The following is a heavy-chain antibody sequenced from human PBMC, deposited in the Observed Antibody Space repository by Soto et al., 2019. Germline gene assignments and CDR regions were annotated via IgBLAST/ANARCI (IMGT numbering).Heavy chain of an antibody. CDR3: ERGLGWRRGPFDF. D-gene: IGHD2-21*01. CDR1: GFTFTSYG. CDR2: ISSSINTI. Sequence: XESLSLSCASSGFTFTSYGMNWVRQAPGRGLEWLSYISSSINTIFYADSVKGRFTISRDSANSSLSLQLTSLRDDDTALYFCERGLGWRRGPFDFWGQGTPVTVSS. J-gene: IGHJ4*02. V-gene: IGHV3-48*02.